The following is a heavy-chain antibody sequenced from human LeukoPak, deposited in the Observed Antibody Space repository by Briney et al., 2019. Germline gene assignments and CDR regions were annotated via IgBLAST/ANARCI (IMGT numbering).Heavy chain of an antibody. CDR1: GGSISSYY. Sequence: SETLSLTCTVSGGSISSYYWSWIRQPPGKGLEWIGYIYYSGSTNYNPSLKSRVTISVDTSKNQFSLKLSSVTAADTAVYYCARDLRMSTTDGYFDYWGQGALVTVSS. V-gene: IGHV4-59*01. CDR2: IYYSGST. J-gene: IGHJ4*02. D-gene: IGHD1-1*01. CDR3: ARDLRMSTTDGYFDY.